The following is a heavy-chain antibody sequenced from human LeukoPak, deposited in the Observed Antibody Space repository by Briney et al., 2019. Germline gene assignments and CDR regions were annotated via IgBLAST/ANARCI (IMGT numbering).Heavy chain of an antibody. CDR2: IHAIGST. J-gene: IGHJ3*01. V-gene: IGHV4-4*07. D-gene: IGHD3-22*01. Sequence: PSETLSLTCTVSGCPMSDSYWYWIRHSAATGMEWLGRIHAIGSTNYNPSLKSRVIITLDTTKNQFSLSQIAVTAADTATYYCARILDRDVWGQGTWVSVS. CDR1: GCPMSDSY. CDR3: ARILDRDV.